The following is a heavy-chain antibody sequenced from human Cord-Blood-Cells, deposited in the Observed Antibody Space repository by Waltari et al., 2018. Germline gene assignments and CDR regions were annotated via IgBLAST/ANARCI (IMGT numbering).Heavy chain of an antibody. D-gene: IGHD2-2*01. Sequence: QVQLVESGGGVVQPGRSLRLSCAASGFTFSSYGMHWVRQAPGKGLEWVAVISYDGSNKYYADSVKGRITIARDNSKNTLYLQMNSLRAEDTAVYYCAKDRQYQLLYWFDPWGQGTLVTVSS. CDR1: GFTFSSYG. J-gene: IGHJ5*02. CDR2: ISYDGSNK. CDR3: AKDRQYQLLYWFDP. V-gene: IGHV3-30*18.